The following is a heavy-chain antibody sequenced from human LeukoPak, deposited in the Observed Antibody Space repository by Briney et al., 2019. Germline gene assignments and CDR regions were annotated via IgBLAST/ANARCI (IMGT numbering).Heavy chain of an antibody. CDR3: AGTTPKAYYYYYMDV. J-gene: IGHJ6*03. CDR2: IKQDGSEK. CDR1: GFTVSSNY. Sequence: GGSLRLSCAASGFTVSSNYMSWVRQPPGKGLEWVANIKQDGSEKYYLDSVKGRFTISRDNAKNSLYLQMNSLRAEETAVYYCAGTTPKAYYYYYMDVWGKGTAVTVSS. V-gene: IGHV3-7*01. D-gene: IGHD1-1*01.